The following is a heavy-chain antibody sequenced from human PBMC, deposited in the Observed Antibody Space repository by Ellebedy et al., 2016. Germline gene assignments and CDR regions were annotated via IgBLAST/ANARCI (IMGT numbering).Heavy chain of an antibody. D-gene: IGHD2-2*01. CDR3: AKDETRIVYQLLS. Sequence: GGSLRLXCAASGFTFSSYIINWVRQAPGKGLEWVSSISSSSTYIYYADSMKGRVSISRDNARNSLFLQMSSLRAEDTAVYYCAKDETRIVYQLLSWGQGTLVTVSS. CDR2: ISSSSTYI. J-gene: IGHJ4*02. CDR1: GFTFSSYI. V-gene: IGHV3-21*01.